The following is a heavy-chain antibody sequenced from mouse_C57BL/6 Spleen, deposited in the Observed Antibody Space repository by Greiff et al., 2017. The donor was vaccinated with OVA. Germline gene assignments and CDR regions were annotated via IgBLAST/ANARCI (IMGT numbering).Heavy chain of an antibody. J-gene: IGHJ4*01. CDR2: ISDGGSYT. CDR3: ARALTQGYAMDY. V-gene: IGHV5-4*01. CDR1: GFTFSSYA. Sequence: EVQLVESGGGLVKPGGSLKLSCAASGFTFSSYAMSWVRQTPEKRLEWVATISDGGSYTYYPDNVKGRFTISRDNAKNNLYLQMSHLKSEDTAIYFCARALTQGYAMDYWGQGTSVTVSS.